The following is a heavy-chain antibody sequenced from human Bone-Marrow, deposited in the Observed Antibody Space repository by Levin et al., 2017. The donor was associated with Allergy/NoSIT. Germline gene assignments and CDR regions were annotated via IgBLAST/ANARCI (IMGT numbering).Heavy chain of an antibody. CDR2: IYYSGNA. D-gene: IGHD6-19*01. V-gene: IGHV4-39*01. CDR1: GGSISSSSYY. J-gene: IGHJ4*02. CDR3: ARPYSSGWYPFEY. Sequence: PSETLSLTCTVSGGSISSSSYYWGWIRQPPGKGLEWIGSIYYSGNAYYSPSLKSRVTISVDTSKNQFSLKLSSVTAADTAVYYCARPYSSGWYPFEYWGQGTLVTVSS.